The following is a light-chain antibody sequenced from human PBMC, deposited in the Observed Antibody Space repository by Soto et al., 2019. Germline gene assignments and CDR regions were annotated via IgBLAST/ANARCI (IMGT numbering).Light chain of an antibody. CDR1: SSDIGAYNF. V-gene: IGLV2-8*01. CDR2: EVS. CDR3: SSYAGSNSLV. Sequence: QSVLTQPPSASGSPGQSFTLSCTGTSSDIGAYNFVSWYQQHPGKATKLMIYEVSKRPSGVPDRLSGSKSGDTASLTVSGLQAEDEADYFCSSYAGSNSLVVGSGTKRTVL. J-gene: IGLJ1*01.